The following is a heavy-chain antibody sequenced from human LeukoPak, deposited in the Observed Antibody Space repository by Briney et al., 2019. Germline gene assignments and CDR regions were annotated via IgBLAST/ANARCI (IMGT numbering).Heavy chain of an antibody. Sequence: PGGSPRLSSAASGFTFSSYWMSWVRQTPGKGLEWVASIKQDGTEKHYVDSVKGRFTISKDNAKNSLYLQMNSLRAEDTAVYYCAREDHSNYEYWGQGTLVTVSS. CDR2: IKQDGTEK. CDR3: AREDHSNYEY. V-gene: IGHV3-7*03. CDR1: GFTFSSYW. D-gene: IGHD4-11*01. J-gene: IGHJ4*02.